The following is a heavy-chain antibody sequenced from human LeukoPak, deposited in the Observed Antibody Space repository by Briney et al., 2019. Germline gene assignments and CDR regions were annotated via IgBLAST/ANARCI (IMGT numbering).Heavy chain of an antibody. CDR2: IIPILGIA. CDR3: ASGSFGYSDYDREPFDY. D-gene: IGHD5-12*01. Sequence: SVKVSCKASGGTFSSYAISWVRQAPGQGLEWMGRIIPILGIANYAQKFQGRVTITADKSTSTAYMELSSLRSEDTAVYYCASGSFGYSDYDREPFDYWGQGTLVTVSS. CDR1: GGTFSSYA. V-gene: IGHV1-69*04. J-gene: IGHJ4*02.